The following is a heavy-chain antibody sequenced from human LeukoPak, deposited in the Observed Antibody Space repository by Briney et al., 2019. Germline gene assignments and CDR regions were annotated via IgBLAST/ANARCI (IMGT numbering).Heavy chain of an antibody. CDR3: AREPDYYDSSSRDY. V-gene: IGHV2-5*02. J-gene: IGHJ4*02. CDR1: GFSLSTSGVG. CDR2: IYWDDDK. Sequence: SGPTLVNPTQTLTLTCTFSGFSLSTSGVGVGWIRQPPGKALEWLALIYWDDDKRYSPSLKSRLTITKDTSKNQVVLTMANMDPVDTATYYCAREPDYYDSSSRDYWGQGTLVTVSS. D-gene: IGHD3-22*01.